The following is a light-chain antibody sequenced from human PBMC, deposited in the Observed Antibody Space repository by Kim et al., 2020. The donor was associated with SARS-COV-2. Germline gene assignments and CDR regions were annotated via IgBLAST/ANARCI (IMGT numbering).Light chain of an antibody. CDR1: QGISHY. Sequence: ASVGDRVTSTCRASQGISHYLAWYQQKPGKVPKLLIFAASALHSGVPSRFSGSGSGTDFTLTISSLQPEDVATYYCQKYNGAPWTFGQGTKVDIK. J-gene: IGKJ1*01. V-gene: IGKV1-27*01. CDR2: AAS. CDR3: QKYNGAPWT.